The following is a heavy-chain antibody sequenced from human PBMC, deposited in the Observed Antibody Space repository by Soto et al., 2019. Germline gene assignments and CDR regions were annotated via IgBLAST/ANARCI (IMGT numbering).Heavy chain of an antibody. CDR3: ASMVTSHPYSDY. Sequence: SVKVSCKASGYTFTSYAISWVRQAPGQGLEWMGGIIPIFGTANYAQKFQGRVTITADESTSTAYMELSSLRSEDTAVYYCASMVTSHPYSDYWGQGTLVTVSS. V-gene: IGHV1-69*13. J-gene: IGHJ4*02. D-gene: IGHD2-21*02. CDR1: GYTFTSYA. CDR2: IIPIFGTA.